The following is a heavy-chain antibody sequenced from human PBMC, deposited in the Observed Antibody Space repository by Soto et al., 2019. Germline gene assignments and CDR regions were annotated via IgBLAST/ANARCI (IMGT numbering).Heavy chain of an antibody. CDR1: GYTFTSYG. Sequence: ASVKVSCKASGYTFTSYGISWVRQAPGQGLEWMGWISAYNGNTNYAQKLQGRVTMTTDTSTSTAYMELRSLRSDDTAVYYCAGESLGYCSGGSCQNWVDPWGQVTLVTVSS. V-gene: IGHV1-18*04. D-gene: IGHD2-15*01. CDR2: ISAYNGNT. CDR3: AGESLGYCSGGSCQNWVDP. J-gene: IGHJ5*02.